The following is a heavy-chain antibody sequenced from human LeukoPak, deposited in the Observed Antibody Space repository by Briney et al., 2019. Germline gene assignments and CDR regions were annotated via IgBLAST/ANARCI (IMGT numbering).Heavy chain of an antibody. CDR3: ASGSITMVRGVMRSPPDY. CDR1: GGSISSYY. J-gene: IGHJ4*02. CDR2: IYYSGGT. V-gene: IGHV4-59*01. D-gene: IGHD3-10*01. Sequence: SSETLSLTCTVSGGSISSYYWSWLRQPPGKGLEWLGYIYYSGGTNYNPSLKSRVTISVDTSKIHFSLKLSSVTAADTAVYYCASGSITMVRGVMRSPPDYWGQGTLVTVSS.